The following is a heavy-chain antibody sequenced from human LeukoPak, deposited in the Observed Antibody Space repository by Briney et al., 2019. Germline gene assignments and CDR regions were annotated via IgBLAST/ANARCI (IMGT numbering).Heavy chain of an antibody. CDR1: GYTFTSYY. V-gene: IGHV1-46*01. Sequence: ASVKVSCKASGYTFTSYYMHWVRQAPGQGLEWMGIINPSGGSTSYAQKFQGRVTMTRDTSTSTVYMELSSLRSDDTAVYYCARGYSSGWYVHGPFDPWGQGTLVTVSS. CDR2: INPSGGST. D-gene: IGHD6-19*01. J-gene: IGHJ5*02. CDR3: ARGYSSGWYVHGPFDP.